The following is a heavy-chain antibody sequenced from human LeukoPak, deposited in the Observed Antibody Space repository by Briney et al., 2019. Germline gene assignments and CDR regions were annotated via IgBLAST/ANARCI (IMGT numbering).Heavy chain of an antibody. CDR2: INHSGST. J-gene: IGHJ6*02. D-gene: IGHD4-17*01. CDR1: GASFSDFY. V-gene: IGHV4-34*01. Sequence: PSETLSLTCAVYGASFSDFYWSWIRQPPGMGLEWIGEINHSGSTNHNPSLKSRLTISVDTSKNQLSLKLSSVTAADTAVYYCARVRTTVTTFKNYYYGMDVWGQGTTVTVPS. CDR3: ARVRTTVTTFKNYYYGMDV.